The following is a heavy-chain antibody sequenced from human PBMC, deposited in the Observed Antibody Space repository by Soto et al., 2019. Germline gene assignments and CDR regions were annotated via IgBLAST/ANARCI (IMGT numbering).Heavy chain of an antibody. CDR3: ARSVAGHFDY. D-gene: IGHD6-19*01. Sequence: GGSLRLSCTASGFNFSSYGMNWVRQAPGKGLEWVSYITSDTATIHYADSVRGRFTVSRDNAGYSLFLQMNSLRDEDTAVYYCARSVAGHFDYWGQGALVTVSS. J-gene: IGHJ4*02. V-gene: IGHV3-48*02. CDR2: ITSDTATI. CDR1: GFNFSSYG.